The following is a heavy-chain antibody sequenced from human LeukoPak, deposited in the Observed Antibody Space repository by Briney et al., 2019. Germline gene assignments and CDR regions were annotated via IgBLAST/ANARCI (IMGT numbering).Heavy chain of an antibody. V-gene: IGHV4-34*01. D-gene: IGHD3-10*01. Sequence: SETLSLTCAVYGGSFSGYYWSWIRQPPGKGLEWVGEINHSGSTNYNPSLKSRVTISVDTSKNQFSLKLSSVTAADTAVYYCARSGGPGSYWAFYYYMDVWGKGTTVTISS. J-gene: IGHJ6*03. CDR2: INHSGST. CDR1: GGSFSGYY. CDR3: ARSGGPGSYWAFYYYMDV.